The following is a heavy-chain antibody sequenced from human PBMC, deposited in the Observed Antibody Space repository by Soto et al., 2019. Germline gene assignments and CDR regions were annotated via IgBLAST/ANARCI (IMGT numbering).Heavy chain of an antibody. V-gene: IGHV1-18*01. CDR1: GYTFTSYG. CDR3: ARGHIVAPVPSYNWFDP. D-gene: IGHD2-15*01. J-gene: IGHJ5*02. Sequence: ASVKVSCKASGYTFTSYGISWVRQAPGQGLEWMGWISAYNGNTNYAQKLQGRVTMTTDTSTSTAYMELRSLRSDDTAVYYCARGHIVAPVPSYNWFDPWGQGTLVTVSS. CDR2: ISAYNGNT.